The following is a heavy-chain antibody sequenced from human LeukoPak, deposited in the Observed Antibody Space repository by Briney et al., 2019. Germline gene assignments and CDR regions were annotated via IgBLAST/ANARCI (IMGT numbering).Heavy chain of an antibody. D-gene: IGHD2-2*01. CDR2: FFYSGST. Sequence: SETLSLTCTVSGASINKYNWNWVRQPPGKGLEWIGDFFYSGSTRYNPSLKSRVTISGDMSNNQFSLRLTSLTAADTAVYYCARNARTKDYYYGMDVWGQGTTVIVSS. J-gene: IGHJ6*02. CDR3: ARNARTKDYYYGMDV. V-gene: IGHV4-59*08. CDR1: GASINKYN.